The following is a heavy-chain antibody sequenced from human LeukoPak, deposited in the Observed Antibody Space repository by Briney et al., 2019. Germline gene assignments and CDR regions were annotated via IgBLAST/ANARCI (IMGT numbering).Heavy chain of an antibody. V-gene: IGHV1-69*13. CDR2: IIPIFGTA. CDR1: GGTFSSYA. J-gene: IGHJ4*02. Sequence: SVKVSCKASGGTFSSYAISWVRQAPGQGLEWMGGIIPIFGTANYAQKFQGRVTITADESTSTAYMELSSLRSEDTAVYYCAREGIAVAAPFDYWGQGTLVTVSS. CDR3: AREGIAVAAPFDY. D-gene: IGHD6-19*01.